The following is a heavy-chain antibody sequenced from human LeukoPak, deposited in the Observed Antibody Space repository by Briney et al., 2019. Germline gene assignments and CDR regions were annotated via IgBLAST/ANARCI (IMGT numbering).Heavy chain of an antibody. Sequence: GGSLRLSCAASGFPFSNYWMHWVRQVPGEGLAWVSRMNTDGRITSYADSVKGRFTISRDNAKNVLFLQMNSLRAEDSAVYYCVRDLTGALDYWGQGTLVTVSS. D-gene: IGHD1-26*01. V-gene: IGHV3-74*01. J-gene: IGHJ4*01. CDR2: MNTDGRIT. CDR3: VRDLTGALDY. CDR1: GFPFSNYW.